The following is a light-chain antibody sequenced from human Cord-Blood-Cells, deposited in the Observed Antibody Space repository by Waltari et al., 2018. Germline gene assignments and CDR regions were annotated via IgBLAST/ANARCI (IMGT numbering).Light chain of an antibody. CDR3: AAWDDSLNGVV. V-gene: IGLV1-44*01. CDR1: SSNIGSNT. J-gene: IGLJ2*01. Sequence: QSVLTQPPSASGTPGQRVTISCSGSSSNIGSNTVTWYQQLPGTAPKLLIYSNNQRPSGFPDRFSGSKSGTSSSLAIIGLQSEDEADYYCAAWDDSLNGVVFGGGTKLTVL. CDR2: SNN.